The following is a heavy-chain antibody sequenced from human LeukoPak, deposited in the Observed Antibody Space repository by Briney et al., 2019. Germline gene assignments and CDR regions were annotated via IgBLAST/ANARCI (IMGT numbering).Heavy chain of an antibody. J-gene: IGHJ4*02. CDR2: MYYSGST. CDR3: ARRSSESFDF. Sequence: SETLSLTCTVSGGSISSYYWSWIRQPPGKGLEWIGYMYYSGSTNYNPSLKSRVTISVDTSKNQFSLKLSSVTAADTAVYYCARRSSESFDFWGQGTLVTVSS. CDR1: GGSISSYY. V-gene: IGHV4-59*08. D-gene: IGHD3-22*01.